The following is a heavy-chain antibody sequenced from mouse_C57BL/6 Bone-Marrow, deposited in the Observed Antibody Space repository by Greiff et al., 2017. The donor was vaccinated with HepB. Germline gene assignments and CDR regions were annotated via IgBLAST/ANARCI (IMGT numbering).Heavy chain of an antibody. D-gene: IGHD2-4*01. CDR2: IHPNSGST. CDR1: GYTFTSYW. J-gene: IGHJ4*01. Sequence: QVQLQQPGAELVKPGASVKLSCKASGYTFTSYWMHWVKQRPGQGLEWIGMIHPNSGSTNYNEKFKSKATLTVDKSSSTAYMQLSSLTSEDSAVYYCEPFYYEYDESPYYAMDYWGQGTSVTVSS. V-gene: IGHV1-64*01. CDR3: EPFYYEYDESPYYAMDY.